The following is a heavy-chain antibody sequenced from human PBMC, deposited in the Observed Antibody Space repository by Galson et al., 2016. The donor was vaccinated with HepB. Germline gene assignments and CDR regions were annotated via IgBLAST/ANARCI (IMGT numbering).Heavy chain of an antibody. D-gene: IGHD5-12*01. CDR2: IISSSSDI. J-gene: IGHJ4*02. V-gene: IGHV3-21*01. CDR1: GFTFSSSS. CDR3: ARALTGIVATGGH. Sequence: SLRLSCAASGFTFSSSSMNWVRQAPGKGLEWVSSIISSSSDIYYADSVKGRFTISRDNAKNTLFLQMNSLRGDDTAMYYCARALTGIVATGGHWGQGTLVIVSS.